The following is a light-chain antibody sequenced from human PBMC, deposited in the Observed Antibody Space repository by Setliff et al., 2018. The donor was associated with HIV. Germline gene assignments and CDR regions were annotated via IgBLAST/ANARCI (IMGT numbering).Light chain of an antibody. CDR3: SSFTSRSTFVV. V-gene: IGLV2-14*03. CDR1: SSDVGGYNY. Sequence: LTQPASVSGSPGQSITIFCIGTSSDVGGYNYVSWYQHHPGKAPKLMIYDVSKRPSGVSYRFSGSKSGNTASLTISGLQAEDEADYYCSSFTSRSTFVVFGGGTKVTVL. CDR2: DVS. J-gene: IGLJ2*01.